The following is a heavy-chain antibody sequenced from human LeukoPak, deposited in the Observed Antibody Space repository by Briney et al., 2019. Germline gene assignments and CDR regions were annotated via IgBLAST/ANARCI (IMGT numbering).Heavy chain of an antibody. J-gene: IGHJ4*02. D-gene: IGHD6-19*01. V-gene: IGHV3-30-3*01. CDR1: KFTFNSYA. CDR3: ARHGGWLGSAVY. CDR2: ISYDGSDK. Sequence: PGRSLRLSCAASKFTFNSYAMHWVRQAPGKGLEWVAVISYDGSDKYYADSVKGRFTISRDNSKNTLYLQMNSLRAEDTAVYYCARHGGWLGSAVYWGQGTLVTVSS.